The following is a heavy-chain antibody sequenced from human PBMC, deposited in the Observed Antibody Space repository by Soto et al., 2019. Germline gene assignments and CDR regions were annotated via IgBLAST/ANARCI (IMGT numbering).Heavy chain of an antibody. CDR2: INPNSGGT. CDR3: ARDGDTAMVFDY. CDR1: GYTFTGYY. Sequence: SVKVSCKASGYTFTGYYMHWVRQAPGQGLEWMGWINPNSGGTSYAQKFQGWVTMTRDTSISTAYMDLSRLRAYDTARDYCARDGDTAMVFDYWGQGPLVPVSS. D-gene: IGHD5-18*01. J-gene: IGHJ4*02. V-gene: IGHV1-2*04.